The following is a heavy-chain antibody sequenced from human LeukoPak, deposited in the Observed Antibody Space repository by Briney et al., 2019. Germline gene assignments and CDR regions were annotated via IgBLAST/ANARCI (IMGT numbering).Heavy chain of an antibody. CDR2: INHSGST. V-gene: IGHV4-34*01. D-gene: IGHD3-10*01. CDR3: ARGGVRGVIRAFDI. CDR1: GGSFSGYY. Sequence: SETLSLTCAVYGGSFSGYYWSWIRQPPGKGLEWIGEINHSGSTNYNPSLKSRVTISVDTSKNQFSLKLSSVTAADTAVYYCARGGVRGVIRAFDIWGQGTMVTVSS. J-gene: IGHJ3*02.